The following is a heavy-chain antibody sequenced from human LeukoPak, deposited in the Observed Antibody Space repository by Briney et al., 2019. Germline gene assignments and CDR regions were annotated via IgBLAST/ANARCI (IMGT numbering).Heavy chain of an antibody. D-gene: IGHD6-6*01. CDR2: INHSGST. Sequence: SETLSLTCTVSGGSISSGSYYWSWIRQPPGKGLEWIGEINHSGSTNYNPSLKSRVTISVDTSKNQFSLKLSSVTAADTAVYYCASLVIAARDDAFDIWGQGTMVTVSS. CDR1: GGSISSGSYY. V-gene: IGHV4-39*07. J-gene: IGHJ3*02. CDR3: ASLVIAARDDAFDI.